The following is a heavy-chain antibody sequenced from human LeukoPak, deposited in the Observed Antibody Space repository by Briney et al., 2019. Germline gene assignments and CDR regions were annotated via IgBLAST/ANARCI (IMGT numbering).Heavy chain of an antibody. Sequence: GESLEISCKGSGYSFTTYWVGWVRQMHRKGLEWMAIIYPGYSDTRYSPSFQGQVTISADKSISTAYLQWSSLKASGTAMYYCARSKWGVRDRFDYWGQGTLVTVSS. V-gene: IGHV5-51*01. CDR2: IYPGYSDT. D-gene: IGHD7-27*01. CDR3: ARSKWGVRDRFDY. J-gene: IGHJ4*02. CDR1: GYSFTTYW.